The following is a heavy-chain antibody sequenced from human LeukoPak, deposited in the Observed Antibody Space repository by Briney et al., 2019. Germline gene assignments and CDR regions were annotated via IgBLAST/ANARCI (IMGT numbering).Heavy chain of an antibody. D-gene: IGHD3-16*01. J-gene: IGHJ2*01. CDR3: ARAGGGSGWYFDL. CDR2: ISSSSSTI. CDR1: GFTFSSYN. Sequence: GSLRPSCAASGFTFSSYNMNLVRQASGKGLEWVSYISSSSSTIYYADSVKGRFTISRDNAKNALYLQMNSLRDEDTAVYYCARAGGGSGWYFDLWGRGTLVTVSS. V-gene: IGHV3-48*02.